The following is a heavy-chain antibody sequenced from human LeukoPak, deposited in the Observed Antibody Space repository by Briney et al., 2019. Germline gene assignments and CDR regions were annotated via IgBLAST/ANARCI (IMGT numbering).Heavy chain of an antibody. D-gene: IGHD3-22*01. Sequence: SETLSLTCIVSGYSINSGYYWGWIRQPPGKRLEWIGSIYYSGSTYYNPSLKSRVTISVDTSKNQFSLKLSSVTAADTAVYYCARDRSTYYYDSSGYYLGEFDYWGQGTLVTVSS. J-gene: IGHJ4*02. V-gene: IGHV4-38-2*02. CDR1: GYSINSGYY. CDR3: ARDRSTYYYDSSGYYLGEFDY. CDR2: IYYSGST.